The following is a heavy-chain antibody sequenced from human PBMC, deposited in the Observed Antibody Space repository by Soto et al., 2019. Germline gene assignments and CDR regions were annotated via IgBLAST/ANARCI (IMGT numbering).Heavy chain of an antibody. CDR3: ASIYGPYYFDY. CDR2: TYYSGTT. J-gene: IGHJ4*02. CDR1: GGSISSSSYY. Sequence: SETLSLTCTVSGGSISSSSYYWGWIRQPPGKGLEWIGSTYYSGTTYYNPSLKSRVTLSLDTSENHFSLKLSSVTAADTAVYYCASIYGPYYFDYWGQGALVTVSS. D-gene: IGHD4-17*01. V-gene: IGHV4-39*02.